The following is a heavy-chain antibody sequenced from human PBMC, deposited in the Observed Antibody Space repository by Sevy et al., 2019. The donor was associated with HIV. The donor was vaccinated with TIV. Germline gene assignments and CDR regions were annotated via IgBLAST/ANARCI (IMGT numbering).Heavy chain of an antibody. CDR1: GFSISSDYY. CDR2: IYDGGSN. J-gene: IGHJ4*02. Sequence: SETLSLTCTVSGFSISSDYYWGLIRQPPGKGLEWIGSIYDGGSNYYNPSLKSRVTISIDTSKNQFSLKLSSVTAADTAVYYCARDYYGSGSYYEFVYWGQGTLVTVSS. D-gene: IGHD3-10*01. V-gene: IGHV4-38-2*02. CDR3: ARDYYGSGSYYEFVY.